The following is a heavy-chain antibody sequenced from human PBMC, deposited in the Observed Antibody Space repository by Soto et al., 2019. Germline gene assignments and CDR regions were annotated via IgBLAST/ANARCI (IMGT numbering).Heavy chain of an antibody. CDR2: IIPIFGTA. CDR1: GGTFSSYA. J-gene: IGHJ5*02. CDR3: ARSPKAPGGNWFGP. D-gene: IGHD3-10*01. V-gene: IGHV1-69*06. Sequence: QVQLVQSGAEVKKPGSSVKVSCKASGGTFSSYAISWVRQAPGQGLEWMGGIIPIFGTANYAQKFQGRVTITADKSTSTGYLELSSLRSEDTAVYYCARSPKAPGGNWFGPRGQGTLVTVSS.